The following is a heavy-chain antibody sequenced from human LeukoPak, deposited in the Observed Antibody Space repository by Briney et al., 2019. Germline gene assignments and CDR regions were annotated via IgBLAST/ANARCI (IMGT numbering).Heavy chain of an antibody. Sequence: SETLSLTCTVSGASITTYYWNWIRQPPGKGLEWIGYIYYSGSTNYNPSLKSRVTISLDPSKNQFSLHLISVTAADTAVYYCARDWELGYWGQGTLVTVSS. D-gene: IGHD1-26*01. CDR3: ARDWELGY. CDR2: IYYSGST. J-gene: IGHJ4*02. CDR1: GASITTYY. V-gene: IGHV4-59*01.